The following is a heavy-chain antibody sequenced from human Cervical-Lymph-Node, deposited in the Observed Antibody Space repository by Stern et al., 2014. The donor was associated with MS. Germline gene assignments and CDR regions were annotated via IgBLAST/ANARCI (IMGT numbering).Heavy chain of an antibody. V-gene: IGHV1-18*01. Sequence: QVQLVQSGAEVKKPGASVIVSCKASGYTFSNHGLNWVRQAPGQGLEWMGWISVYNGHTNYAQTLQDRVTMTTDTSTATAYMELRSLTADDTAIYYCAREGRAVSGTWFDTWGQGTLVTVSS. CDR2: ISVYNGHT. CDR1: GYTFSNHG. CDR3: AREGRAVSGTWFDT. J-gene: IGHJ5*02. D-gene: IGHD6-19*01.